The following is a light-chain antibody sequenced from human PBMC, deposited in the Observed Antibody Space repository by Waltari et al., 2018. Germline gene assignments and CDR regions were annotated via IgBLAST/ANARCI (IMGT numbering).Light chain of an antibody. Sequence: DIQMTQSPSPLSASVGDRVTIACRASQCISSYLNWYQQKPGKAPKLLISAASSLQSGVPSRFSGSGSGTVFTLTISNLQPEDFATYYCQQSKNAPLTFGGGTRVEI. V-gene: IGKV1-39*01. CDR2: AAS. CDR1: QCISSY. J-gene: IGKJ4*01. CDR3: QQSKNAPLT.